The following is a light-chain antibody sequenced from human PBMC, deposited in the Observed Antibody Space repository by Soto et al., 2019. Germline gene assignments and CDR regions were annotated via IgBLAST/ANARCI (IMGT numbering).Light chain of an antibody. J-gene: IGKJ2*01. Sequence: EIVMTQSPVTLSVSPGERATLSCRASQSVSSNLAWYQQKPGQAPRLLICGASTRATGIPARFSGSGSGTEFTLTISTLQSEDFAVYYCQQYNYWPPYTFGQGTKLEIK. CDR3: QQYNYWPPYT. CDR2: GAS. CDR1: QSVSSN. V-gene: IGKV3-15*01.